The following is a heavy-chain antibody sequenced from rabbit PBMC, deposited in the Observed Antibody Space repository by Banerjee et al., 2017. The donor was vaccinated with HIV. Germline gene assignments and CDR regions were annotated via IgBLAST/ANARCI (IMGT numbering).Heavy chain of an antibody. CDR3: ARENSGWGLYYFNL. J-gene: IGHJ4*01. CDR2: IYTGSSGST. D-gene: IGHD4-1*01. Sequence: QSLEESGGDLVKPEGSLTLTCTASGFDFSSNAMCWVRQAPGKGLEWIACIYTGSSGSTYYASWAKGRFTISKTSSTTVTLQMTSLTAADTATYFCARENSGWGLYYFNLWGPGTLVTVS. V-gene: IGHV1S40*01. CDR1: GFDFSSNA.